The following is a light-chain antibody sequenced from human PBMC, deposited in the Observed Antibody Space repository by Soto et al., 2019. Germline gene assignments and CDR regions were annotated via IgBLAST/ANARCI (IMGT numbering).Light chain of an antibody. CDR3: SSYASSGPWV. Sequence: QSALTQPASVSGSPGQSITISCTGASSDLGDYNYVSWYQQHPGKAPKLMIYEVSNRPSGVSNRFSGSKSGNTASLTISGLQTEDEADYYCSSYASSGPWVFGGGTKVTVL. CDR2: EVS. J-gene: IGLJ3*02. V-gene: IGLV2-14*01. CDR1: SSDLGDYNY.